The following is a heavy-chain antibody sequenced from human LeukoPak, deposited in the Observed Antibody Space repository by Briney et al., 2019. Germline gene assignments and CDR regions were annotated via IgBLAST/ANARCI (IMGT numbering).Heavy chain of an antibody. V-gene: IGHV1/OR15-1*01. CDR3: ARGGALGTPDYYYYGLDV. CDR1: GYIFTDYY. D-gene: IGHD7-27*01. Sequence: GASVKVSCKASGYIFTDYYMHWVRQAPGQELGWMGRINPNSGGTNYAQKFQGRVTMTRDTSISTAYTELNSLRSDDTAVYYCARGGALGTPDYYYYGLDVWGQGTTVTVSS. CDR2: INPNSGGT. J-gene: IGHJ6*02.